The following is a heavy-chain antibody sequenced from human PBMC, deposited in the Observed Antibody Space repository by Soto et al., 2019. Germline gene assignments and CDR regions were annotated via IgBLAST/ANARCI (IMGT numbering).Heavy chain of an antibody. V-gene: IGHV3-48*02. Sequence: EVQLVESGGGLVQPGGSLRLSCTASGFTFSSYSMNWVRQAPGKGLEWVSYISSSSSTIYYADSVKGRFTISRDNAKNSLYLQMNSLRDEDTAVYYCARAYWGSSVSFDYWGQGTLVTVSS. D-gene: IGHD7-27*01. CDR2: ISSSSSTI. CDR1: GFTFSSYS. CDR3: ARAYWGSSVSFDY. J-gene: IGHJ4*02.